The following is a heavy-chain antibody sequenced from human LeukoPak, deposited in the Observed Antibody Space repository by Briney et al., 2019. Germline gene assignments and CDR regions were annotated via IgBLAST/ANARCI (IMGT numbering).Heavy chain of an antibody. CDR1: GYTFTGYY. CDR2: INPNSGGT. Sequence: ASVKVSCKASGYTFTGYYMHWVRQAPGQGLEWMGWINPNSGGTNYAQKFQGWVTMTRDTSISTAYMELSRLRSDDTAVYYCARAVIYGSGSKQLDYWGQGTLVTVSS. J-gene: IGHJ4*02. V-gene: IGHV1-2*04. CDR3: ARAVIYGSGSKQLDY. D-gene: IGHD3-10*01.